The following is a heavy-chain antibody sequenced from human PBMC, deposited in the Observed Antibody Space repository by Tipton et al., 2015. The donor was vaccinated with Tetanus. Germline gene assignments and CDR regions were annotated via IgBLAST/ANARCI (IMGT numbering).Heavy chain of an antibody. CDR1: GGTFSSYA. CDR2: IIPIFGTA. CDR3: ARDPRTYYYDSSGYRIPTAEYFQH. J-gene: IGHJ1*01. D-gene: IGHD3-22*01. Sequence: QVQLVQSGAEVKKPGSSVKVSCKASGGTFSSYAISWVRQAPGQGLEWMGGIIPIFGTANYAQKFQGRVTITADKSTSTAYMELSSLRSEDTAVHYCARDPRTYYYDSSGYRIPTAEYFQHWGQGTLVTVSS. V-gene: IGHV1-69*06.